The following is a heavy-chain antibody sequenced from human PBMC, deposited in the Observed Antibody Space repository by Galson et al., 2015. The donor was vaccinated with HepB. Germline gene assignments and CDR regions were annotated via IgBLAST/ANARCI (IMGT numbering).Heavy chain of an antibody. J-gene: IGHJ6*02. Sequence: SLRLSCAASGFTFRSYGMHWVRQAPGKGLEWVALITNDGSIKYYADSVKGRFTISRDNSKKTLYLQMNSLRAEDTAVYYCAKDLIYSSSSGYGMDVWGQGTTVTVSS. V-gene: IGHV3-30*18. CDR3: AKDLIYSSSSGYGMDV. CDR2: ITNDGSIK. D-gene: IGHD6-6*01. CDR1: GFTFRSYG.